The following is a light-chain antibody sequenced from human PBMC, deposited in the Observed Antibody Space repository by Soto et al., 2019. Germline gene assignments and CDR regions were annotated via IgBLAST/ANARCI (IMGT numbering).Light chain of an antibody. J-gene: IGLJ2*01. CDR2: HVS. Sequence: QSALTQPASVSGSPGQSITISCTGTSSDIGVYDYVSWYQQHPGKAPKLLIHHVSRRPSGVPARFSGSKSGNTASLTVSGLQTEDEADYYCSSYGGFNNVLFGGGTKVTVL. V-gene: IGLV2-8*01. CDR1: SSDIGVYDY. CDR3: SSYGGFNNVL.